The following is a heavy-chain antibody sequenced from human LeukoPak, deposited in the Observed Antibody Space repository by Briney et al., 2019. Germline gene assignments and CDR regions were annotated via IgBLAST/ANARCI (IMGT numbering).Heavy chain of an antibody. CDR1: GGSISSNSYY. J-gene: IGHJ5*02. CDR2: IYYIGST. D-gene: IGHD3-10*01. Sequence: SETLSLTCAVSGGSISSNSYYWGWIRQPPGKGLEWIGSIYYIGSTYYNPSLKSRVTISVDTSKNQFSLKLSSVTAADTAVYCCARRSYARSQVGVLLWFGELRPMNWFDPWGQGTLVTVSS. V-gene: IGHV4-39*07. CDR3: ARRSYARSQVGVLLWFGELRPMNWFDP.